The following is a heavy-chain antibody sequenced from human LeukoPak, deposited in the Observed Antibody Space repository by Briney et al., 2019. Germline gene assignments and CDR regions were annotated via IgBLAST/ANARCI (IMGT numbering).Heavy chain of an antibody. CDR2: MNPNSGNT. V-gene: IGHV1-8*01. CDR1: GYTLTSYD. Sequence: ASVKVSCKASGYTLTSYDINWVRQATGQGLEWMGWMNPNSGNTGYAQKFQGRVTMTRNTSISTAYMELSSLRSEDTAVYYCAREGDYYGSGDQGYWGQGTLVTVSS. J-gene: IGHJ4*02. CDR3: AREGDYYGSGDQGY. D-gene: IGHD3-10*01.